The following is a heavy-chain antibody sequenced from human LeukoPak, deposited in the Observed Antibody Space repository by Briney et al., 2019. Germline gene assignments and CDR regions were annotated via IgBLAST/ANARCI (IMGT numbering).Heavy chain of an antibody. Sequence: PSETLSLTCTVSGGSIRSGDYSWNWIRQHPGKGLEWIGYIYYSGSTYYNPSLTGRVTMSVDTSKNQFSLKLSSVTAADTAIYYCARDHTETSSLNFRNYYYYGMDIWGQGTTVIVSS. V-gene: IGHV4-31*03. J-gene: IGHJ6*02. CDR2: IYYSGST. CDR3: ARDHTETSSLNFRNYYYYGMDI. CDR1: GGSIRSGDYS. D-gene: IGHD4-11*01.